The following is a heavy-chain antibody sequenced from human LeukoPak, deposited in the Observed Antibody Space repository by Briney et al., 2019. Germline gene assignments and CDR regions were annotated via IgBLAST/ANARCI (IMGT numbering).Heavy chain of an antibody. Sequence: PGGSLRLSCAASGFTFSSYGMHWVRQAPGKGLEWVAFIRYDGSNKYYADSVKGRFTISRDNSKNTLYLQMNSLRAEDTAVYYCAREHQTEARWEPKAEYFQHWGQGTLVTVSS. CDR3: AREHQTEARWEPKAEYFQH. CDR2: IRYDGSNK. D-gene: IGHD1-26*01. J-gene: IGHJ1*01. CDR1: GFTFSSYG. V-gene: IGHV3-30*02.